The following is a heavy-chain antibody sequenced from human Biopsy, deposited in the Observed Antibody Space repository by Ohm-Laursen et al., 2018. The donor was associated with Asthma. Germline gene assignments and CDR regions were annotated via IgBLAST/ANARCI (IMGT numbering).Heavy chain of an antibody. V-gene: IGHV3-30*18. D-gene: IGHD5-12*01. CDR2: ISYDGNHK. Sequence: SLRLPCAASGFMFRSFGMHWVRQAPGKGLEWVAVISYDGNHKFYEDSVKGRFTISRDNSKNTLYLQMNSLRTEDTAVYYCAKRRGYSGHDNDYWGQGTPVIVSS. CDR1: GFMFRSFG. CDR3: AKRRGYSGHDNDY. J-gene: IGHJ4*02.